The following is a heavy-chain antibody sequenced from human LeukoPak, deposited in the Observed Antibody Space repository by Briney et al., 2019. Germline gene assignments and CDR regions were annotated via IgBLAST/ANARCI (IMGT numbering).Heavy chain of an antibody. V-gene: IGHV1-18*01. CDR2: ISAYNGNR. CDR1: GYTFTSYV. CDR3: ARGDYGDYPVLY. D-gene: IGHD4-17*01. J-gene: IGHJ4*02. Sequence: ASVKVSCKASGYTFTSYVISWVRQAPGQGLEWMGWISAYNGNRNYAQKVQGRVTMTTDISTSTAYMELRSLRSDDTAVYFCARGDYGDYPVLYWGQGTLVTVSS.